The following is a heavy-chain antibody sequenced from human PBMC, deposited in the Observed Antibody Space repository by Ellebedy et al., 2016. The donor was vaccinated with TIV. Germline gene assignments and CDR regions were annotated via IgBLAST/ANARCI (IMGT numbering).Heavy chain of an antibody. CDR1: GFTFSRHW. J-gene: IGHJ4*02. CDR3: AGDLDV. D-gene: IGHD3-3*01. V-gene: IGHV3-74*01. CDR2: INGDGGFT. Sequence: GESLKISCAASGFTFSRHWMHWIRQAPGKGLVWLSRINGDGGFTSHADFVKGRFTISRDNAESILYLQMNSLRVEDTAMYYCAGDLDVWGQGILVTVSS.